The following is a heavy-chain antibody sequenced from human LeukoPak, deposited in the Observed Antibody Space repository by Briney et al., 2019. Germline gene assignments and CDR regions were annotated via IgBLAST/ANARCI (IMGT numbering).Heavy chain of an antibody. J-gene: IGHJ1*01. V-gene: IGHV4-59*01. D-gene: IGHD5-12*01. Sequence: SETLSLTCTVSGGSMSSYYWSWIRQPPGMGLEWIGYIFHTGRTSYNPSLKSRVTISLDTSKNQFSLKVSSVTAADTAVYYCASSSGYDSAVYFPHWGQGTLVTVSS. CDR1: GGSMSSYY. CDR3: ASSSGYDSAVYFPH. CDR2: IFHTGRT.